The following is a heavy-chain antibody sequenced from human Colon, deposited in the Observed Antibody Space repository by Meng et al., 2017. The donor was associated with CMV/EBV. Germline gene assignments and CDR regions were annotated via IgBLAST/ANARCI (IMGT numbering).Heavy chain of an antibody. V-gene: IGHV5-51*01. Sequence: YSFSNTWIAWMRQMPGKGLEWMGSVYPGDSDTKYSPSFEGQVTISADKSISTAYLQWGSLKVSDTAMYFCARGGSKVTPSARRWFDPWGQGTPVTVSS. CDR3: ARGGSKVTPSARRWFDP. D-gene: IGHD3-16*01. CDR1: YSFSNTW. J-gene: IGHJ5*02. CDR2: VYPGDSDT.